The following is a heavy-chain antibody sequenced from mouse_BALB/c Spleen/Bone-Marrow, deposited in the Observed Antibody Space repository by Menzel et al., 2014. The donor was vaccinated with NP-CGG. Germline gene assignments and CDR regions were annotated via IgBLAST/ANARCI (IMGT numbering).Heavy chain of an antibody. V-gene: IGHV1-22*01. CDR3: ARGRFAY. J-gene: IGHJ3*01. Sequence: EVQVVESGPELVKPGASVRISCKTSGYTFTDYTIHWVKQSPGKSLEWIGNINPNIGGTTYNQKFKGKATLTLDKSSRTAYMELRSLTSEDSAVYYCARGRFAYWGQGTLVTVSA. CDR1: GYTFTDYT. CDR2: INPNIGGT.